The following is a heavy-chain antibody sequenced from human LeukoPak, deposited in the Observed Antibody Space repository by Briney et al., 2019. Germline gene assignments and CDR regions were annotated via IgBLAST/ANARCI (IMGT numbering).Heavy chain of an antibody. V-gene: IGHV4-59*12. CDR3: ARAYPQLGGRGCAFDI. CDR1: GGSISSYY. J-gene: IGHJ3*02. CDR2: IYYSGST. D-gene: IGHD6-13*01. Sequence: SETLSLTCTVSGGSISSYYWSWIRQPPGRGLEWIGYIYYSGSTYYNPSLKSRVTISVDTSKNQFSLKLSSLTAADTAVYYCARAYPQLGGRGCAFDIWGQGTMVTVSS.